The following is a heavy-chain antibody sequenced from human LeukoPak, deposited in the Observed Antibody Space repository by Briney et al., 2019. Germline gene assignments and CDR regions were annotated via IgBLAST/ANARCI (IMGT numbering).Heavy chain of an antibody. D-gene: IGHD3-9*01. CDR1: GFTFSDYY. J-gene: IGHJ4*02. CDR2: ISSSGSTI. CDR3: ASRLRYFEPPDY. V-gene: IGHV3-11*01. Sequence: GGYLRLSCAASGFTFSDYYMSWIRQAPGKGLEWVSYISSSGSTIYYADSVKGRFTISRDNSKNTLYLQMNSLRAEDTAVYYCASRLRYFEPPDYWGQGTLVTVSS.